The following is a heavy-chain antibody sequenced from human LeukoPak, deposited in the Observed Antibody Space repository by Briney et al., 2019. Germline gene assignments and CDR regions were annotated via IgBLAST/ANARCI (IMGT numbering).Heavy chain of an antibody. D-gene: IGHD6-13*01. Sequence: PGRSLRLSCAASGFTFSSYGMHWVRRAPGKGLEWVAVISYDGSNKYYADSVKGRFTISRDNSKNTLYLQMNSLRAEDTAVYYCATHWEEEQQLASMDVWGQGTTVTVSS. CDR3: ATHWEEEQQLASMDV. CDR2: ISYDGSNK. J-gene: IGHJ6*02. CDR1: GFTFSSYG. V-gene: IGHV3-30*03.